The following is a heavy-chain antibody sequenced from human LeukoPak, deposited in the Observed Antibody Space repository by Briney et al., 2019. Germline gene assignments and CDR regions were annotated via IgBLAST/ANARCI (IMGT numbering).Heavy chain of an antibody. Sequence: SETLSLTCAVYGGSFSGYYWSWIRQPPGKGLEWIGEINHSGSTNYNPSLESRVTISVDTSKNQFSLKLSSVTAADTAVYYCARLVDYGSGSHWGQGTLVIVSS. D-gene: IGHD3-10*01. CDR3: ARLVDYGSGSH. CDR1: GGSFSGYY. V-gene: IGHV4-34*01. J-gene: IGHJ4*02. CDR2: INHSGST.